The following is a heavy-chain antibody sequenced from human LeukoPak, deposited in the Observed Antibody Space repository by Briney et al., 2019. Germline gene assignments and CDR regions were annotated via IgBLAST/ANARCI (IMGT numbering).Heavy chain of an antibody. Sequence: SQTLSLTCAISGDSVSSNSDTWNWIRQSPSRGLEWLSRTYYRSTWYNDYAASVRGRITVNPDTSKNQFSLHLNSVTPEDTAVYYCARRLTQYDCFDPWGQGILVTVSS. CDR3: ARRLTQYDCFDP. CDR1: GDSVSSNSDT. CDR2: TYYRSTWYN. J-gene: IGHJ5*02. D-gene: IGHD2-2*01. V-gene: IGHV6-1*01.